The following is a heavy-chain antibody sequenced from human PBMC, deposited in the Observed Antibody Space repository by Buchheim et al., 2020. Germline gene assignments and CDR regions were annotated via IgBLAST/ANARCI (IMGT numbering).Heavy chain of an antibody. CDR3: ARGGGDYGSGSYYPFDY. Sequence: EVQLVESGGGLVQPGGSLRLSCAASGFTFSSYWMHWVRQAPGKGLVWVSRINSDGSSTSYADSVKGRFTISRDNAKNTLYLQMNRLRAEDTAVYYGARGGGDYGSGSYYPFDYWGQGTL. V-gene: IGHV3-74*01. CDR2: INSDGSST. J-gene: IGHJ4*02. CDR1: GFTFSSYW. D-gene: IGHD3-10*01.